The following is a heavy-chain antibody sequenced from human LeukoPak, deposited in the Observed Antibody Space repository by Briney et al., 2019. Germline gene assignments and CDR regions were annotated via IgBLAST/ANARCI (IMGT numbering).Heavy chain of an antibody. V-gene: IGHV3-23*01. CDR3: ARGGGLDV. CDR2: ISSSGDNI. Sequence: GGSLRLSCAASGFTFSNYGMSWVRQAPGTGLEWVSGISSSGDNIHYANFVKGRFIVSRDNSKNTLYLQMGSLTAEDTAIYYCARGGGLDVWGQGATVTVSS. J-gene: IGHJ6*02. D-gene: IGHD3-16*01. CDR1: GFTFSNYG.